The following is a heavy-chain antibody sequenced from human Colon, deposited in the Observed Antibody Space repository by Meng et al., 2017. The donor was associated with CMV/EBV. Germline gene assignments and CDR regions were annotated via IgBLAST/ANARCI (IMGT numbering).Heavy chain of an antibody. V-gene: IGHV7-4-1*02. CDR1: GYTFSTYA. D-gene: IGHD5-12*01. CDR2: INTNTGNP. J-gene: IGHJ4*02. Sequence: SCKASGYTFSTYAMNWVRQAPGQGLEWMGWINTNTGNPTYAQGFTGRFVFPLDTSVSTAYLQINSLKAEDTAVYYCARGILATVDYWGQGTLVTVSS. CDR3: ARGILATVDY.